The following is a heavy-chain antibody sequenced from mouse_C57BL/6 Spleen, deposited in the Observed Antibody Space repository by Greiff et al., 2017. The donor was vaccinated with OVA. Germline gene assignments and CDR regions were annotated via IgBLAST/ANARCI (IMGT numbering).Heavy chain of an antibody. Sequence: QVQLQQPGAELVKPGASVKVSCKASGYTFTSYWMHWVKQRPGQGLEWIGRIHPSHSDTNYNQKFKGKATLTVDKSSSTAYMQLSSLTSEDYAVNYCATNGNDGNAMDYWGQGTSVTVSS. D-gene: IGHD2-2*01. J-gene: IGHJ4*01. CDR2: IHPSHSDT. CDR3: ATNGNDGNAMDY. V-gene: IGHV1-74*01. CDR1: GYTFTSYW.